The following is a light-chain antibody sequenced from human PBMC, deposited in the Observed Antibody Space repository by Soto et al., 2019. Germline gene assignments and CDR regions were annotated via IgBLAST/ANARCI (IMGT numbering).Light chain of an antibody. V-gene: IGKV2-28*01. CDR2: MGS. Sequence: IVMTQSPLSLPVTPGEPASISCRSSQSLLHSNGYNYLDWYLQRPGQPPQLLIYMGSNRASGVPDRFSGSGSGTDFTLKISRVEAEDVGVYYCMQALQTRTFGQGTKVAI. CDR1: QSLLHSNGYNY. J-gene: IGKJ1*01. CDR3: MQALQTRT.